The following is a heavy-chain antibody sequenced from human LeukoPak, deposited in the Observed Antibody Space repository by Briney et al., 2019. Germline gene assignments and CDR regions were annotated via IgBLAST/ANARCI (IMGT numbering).Heavy chain of an antibody. CDR2: IKEDGSQK. CDR3: ARLPLTARRHFDY. D-gene: IGHD5-18*01. CDR1: AFTFRSFW. Sequence: PGGSLRLSCAASAFTFRSFWMSWVRQAPGKGLEWVTNIKEDGSQKYYVDSVKGRFTISRDNAKNSQYLQMNSLRAEDTAVYYCARLPLTARRHFDYWGQGTLVTVSS. V-gene: IGHV3-7*05. J-gene: IGHJ4*02.